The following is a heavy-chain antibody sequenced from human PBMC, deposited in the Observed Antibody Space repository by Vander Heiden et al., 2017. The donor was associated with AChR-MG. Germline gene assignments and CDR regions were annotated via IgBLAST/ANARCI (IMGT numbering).Heavy chain of an antibody. Sequence: EVLQVQSGAEAKKPGESPNISCKASGSSFTGSWIGWVRQMPGQRTLLRGIIHPGDSDTRYSPSFQGQVIISADKSISTAYLQWSSLKASDTAMYYCARHYDSGSYYNPSGYWGQGTLVTVSS. J-gene: IGHJ4*02. D-gene: IGHD3-10*01. CDR1: GSSFTGSW. V-gene: IGHV5-51*01. CDR2: IHPGDSDT. CDR3: ARHYDSGSYYNPSGY.